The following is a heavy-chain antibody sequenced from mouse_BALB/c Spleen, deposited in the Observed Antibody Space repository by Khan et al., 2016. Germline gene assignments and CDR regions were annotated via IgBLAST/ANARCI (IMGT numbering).Heavy chain of an antibody. CDR1: GFTFSSYG. Sequence: EVELVESGGDLVKPGGSLKLSCAASGFTFSSYGMSWVRQTPDKRLEWVATISSGGSYTYYPDSVKGRFPISRDNDKNTLYLQQSSLKTEDTAMYYCARGKVRRYWYVDVWGAGTTVTVSS. CDR2: ISSGGSYT. CDR3: ARGKVRRYWYVDV. V-gene: IGHV5-6*01. D-gene: IGHD2-14*01. J-gene: IGHJ1*01.